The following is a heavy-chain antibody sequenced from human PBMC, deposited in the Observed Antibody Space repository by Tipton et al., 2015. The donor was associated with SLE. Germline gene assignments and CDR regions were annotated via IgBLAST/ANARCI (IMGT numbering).Heavy chain of an antibody. CDR2: IYNSGST. CDR1: GGSISSGGYY. D-gene: IGHD1/OR15-1a*01. V-gene: IGHV4-31*03. Sequence: TLSLTCTVSGGSISSGGYYWSWIRHLPGKGLEWIGYIYNSGSTYYNPSLKSRPNISVDTSKNQISLKLSSVTAADTAVYYCARRTLSRLSSPDYWGQGTLVTVSS. CDR3: ARRTLSRLSSPDY. J-gene: IGHJ4*02.